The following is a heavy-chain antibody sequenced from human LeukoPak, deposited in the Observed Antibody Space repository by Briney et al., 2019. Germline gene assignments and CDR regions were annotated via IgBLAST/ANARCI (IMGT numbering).Heavy chain of an antibody. CDR1: GFTVSSNY. CDR2: IYYSGST. J-gene: IGHJ4*02. CDR3: ARDVGYSFDY. Sequence: GSLRLSCAASGFTVSSNYMSWVRQPPGKGLEWIGYIYYSGSTNYNPSLKSRVSMSVDTSKNQFSLKLTSVTAADTAVYYCARDVGYSFDYWGQGTLVTVSS. D-gene: IGHD3-22*01. V-gene: IGHV4-59*02.